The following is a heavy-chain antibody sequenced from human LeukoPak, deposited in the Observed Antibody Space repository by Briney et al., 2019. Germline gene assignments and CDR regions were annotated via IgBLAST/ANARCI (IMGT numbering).Heavy chain of an antibody. V-gene: IGHV1-69*05. D-gene: IGHD6-19*01. CDR2: IIPIFGTA. Sequence: SVKVSCKASGGTFSSYAISWVRQAPGQGLEWMGRIIPIFGTANYAQKFQGRVTITTDESTSTAYMELSGLRSEDTAVYYCARVSEYSGGWHPFDYWGQGTLVTVSS. J-gene: IGHJ4*02. CDR3: ARVSEYSGGWHPFDY. CDR1: GGTFSSYA.